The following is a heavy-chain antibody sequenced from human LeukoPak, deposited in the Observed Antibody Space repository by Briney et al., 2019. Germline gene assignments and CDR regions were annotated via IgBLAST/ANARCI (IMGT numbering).Heavy chain of an antibody. J-gene: IGHJ4*02. V-gene: IGHV4-34*01. D-gene: IGHD5-18*01. CDR2: IYYNGNT. CDR1: GGSFSGYY. CDR3: ARSPHLGRYGYGPWEPPVSYFDY. Sequence: PSETLSLTCAVYGGSFSGYYWAWIRQPPGKGLEWLATIYYNGNTYYNPSLNSRVIISVDTSRNDFSLKVNSVTAADTAVYYCARSPHLGRYGYGPWEPPVSYFDYWGQGTLVTVSS.